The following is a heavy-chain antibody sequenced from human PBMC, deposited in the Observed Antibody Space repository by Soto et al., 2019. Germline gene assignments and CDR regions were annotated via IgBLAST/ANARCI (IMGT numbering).Heavy chain of an antibody. CDR3: ARGIVGSWTANDY. Sequence: EVQLVESGGGLVQPGGSLRLSCAASGFTFSGSWMHWVRQAPGKGLVWVSRINDDGSATRYADFVKGRFTSSRDNAKDTLFLKMNGLRAEDTAVFYCARGIVGSWTANDYWGQGTLVTVSS. V-gene: IGHV3-74*01. J-gene: IGHJ4*02. CDR1: GFTFSGSW. CDR2: INDDGSAT. D-gene: IGHD3-10*01.